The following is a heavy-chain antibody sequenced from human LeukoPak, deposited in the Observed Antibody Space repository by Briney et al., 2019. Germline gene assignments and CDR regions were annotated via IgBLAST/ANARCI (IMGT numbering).Heavy chain of an antibody. CDR1: GFTFSSYA. CDR2: ISGSGGST. Sequence: GGSQRLSCAASGFTFSSYAMSWVRQAPGKGVEWVSAISGSGGSTYYADSVKGRFTISRDNSKNTLYLQMNSLRAEDTAVYYCAKLTPGGNSEGFDYWGQGTLVTVSS. J-gene: IGHJ4*02. D-gene: IGHD4-23*01. CDR3: AKLTPGGNSEGFDY. V-gene: IGHV3-23*01.